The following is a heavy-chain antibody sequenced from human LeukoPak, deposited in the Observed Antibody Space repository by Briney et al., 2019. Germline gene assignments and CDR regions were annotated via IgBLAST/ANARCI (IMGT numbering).Heavy chain of an antibody. CDR2: ISHEGSYQ. Sequence: GGSLRLSCAASGFSSGSYGIHWVPQAPGKELEWVAVISHEGSYQNYADSVKGRFTISRDNSKNMAFLQMNSLRAEDTAVYYCARDDSSSWYHWFDPWGQGTLVTVSS. J-gene: IGHJ5*02. CDR3: ARDDSSSWYHWFDP. CDR1: GFSSGSYG. D-gene: IGHD6-13*01. V-gene: IGHV3-30*03.